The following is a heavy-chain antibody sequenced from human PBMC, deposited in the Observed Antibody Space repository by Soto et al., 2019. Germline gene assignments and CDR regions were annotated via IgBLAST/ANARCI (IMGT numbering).Heavy chain of an antibody. J-gene: IGHJ4*02. V-gene: IGHV3-23*01. CDR1: GFPFSSYG. CDR3: AKDRRAGGNYGFYSDF. D-gene: IGHD1-7*01. Sequence: EVQLLESGGGLVQPGGPLGPSCPALGFPFSSYGMTGSGQAPGKGLEWVSFSSATGAGTYYADSVKGRFTISRDNSKNTLYLQMTSLRADDTAVYYCAKDRRAGGNYGFYSDFWGQGALVIVSS. CDR2: SSATGAGT.